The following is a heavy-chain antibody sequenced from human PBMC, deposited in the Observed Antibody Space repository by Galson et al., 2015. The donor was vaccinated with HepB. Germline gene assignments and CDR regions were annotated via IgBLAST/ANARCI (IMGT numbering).Heavy chain of an antibody. Sequence: QSGAEVKKPGESLKISCQGFGYRFSRSWIGWVRQVPGQGLEWIGIIYPGDSDTRYSPSFQGQVTISADESIRTVYLQWSSLKASDTAMYYCARHVVVVTAIPLKGGFDIWGQGTMVNVSS. CDR2: IYPGDSDT. V-gene: IGHV5-51*01. J-gene: IGHJ3*02. CDR3: ARHVVVVTAIPLKGGFDI. CDR1: GYRFSRSW. D-gene: IGHD2-21*02.